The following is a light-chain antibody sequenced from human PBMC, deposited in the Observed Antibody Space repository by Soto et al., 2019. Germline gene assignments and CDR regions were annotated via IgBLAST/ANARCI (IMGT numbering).Light chain of an antibody. CDR3: QQSYSTLVT. V-gene: IGKV1-39*01. J-gene: IGKJ2*01. CDR1: QSISSY. CDR2: AAS. Sequence: DIQMTQSPSSLSASVGDRVTITCRASQSISSYLNWYQQKPGKAPKLLIYAASSLQSGVPSRFSGSGSGTDFNLTISSLQPEDFAPYYCQQSYSTLVTFGQGTKLEIK.